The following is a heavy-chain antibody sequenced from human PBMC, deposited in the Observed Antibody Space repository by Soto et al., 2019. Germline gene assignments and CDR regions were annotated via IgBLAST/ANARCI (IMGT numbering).Heavy chain of an antibody. CDR3: ARDLPLYTGVFDM. D-gene: IGHD2-2*02. CDR2: ISSSSNHV. V-gene: IGHV3-21*01. CDR1: GFSFSTYS. Sequence: EVQLVESGGGLVKPGGSLRLSCAASGFSFSTYSINWVRQAPGKGLEWVSSISSSSNHVYYADSVKGRFTISRDNAKNSLYLQMNRLRAEDTAVYYCARDLPLYTGVFDMWGQGRMVTVSS. J-gene: IGHJ3*02.